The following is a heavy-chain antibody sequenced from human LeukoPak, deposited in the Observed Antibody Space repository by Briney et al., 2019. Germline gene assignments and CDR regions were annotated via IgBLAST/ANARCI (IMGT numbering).Heavy chain of an antibody. CDR2: IKQDGSVK. Sequence: GGSLRLSCEASGFTLTDNWMSWVRQAPGKGLEWLANIKQDGSVKYYVDSVKGRFTISRDNAKNSLFLQMNSLRAEDTAVYYCARVGYPTGVNYFDYWGQGTLVTVSS. CDR1: GFTLTDNW. CDR3: ARVGYPTGVNYFDY. D-gene: IGHD4-11*01. J-gene: IGHJ4*02. V-gene: IGHV3-7*03.